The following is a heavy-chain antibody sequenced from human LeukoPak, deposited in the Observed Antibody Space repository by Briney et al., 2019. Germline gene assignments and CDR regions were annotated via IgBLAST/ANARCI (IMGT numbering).Heavy chain of an antibody. CDR3: ARGWAVAAPDY. V-gene: IGHV4-34*01. CDR2: INHSGST. Sequence: PSETLSLTCAVYGGSFSGYYWSWIRQPPGKGLEWIGEINHSGSTNYNPSLKSRVTISVDTSKNQFSLKLSSVTAADTAVYYCARGWAVAAPDYWGQGTLVTVSS. CDR1: GGSFSGYY. J-gene: IGHJ4*02. D-gene: IGHD6-13*01.